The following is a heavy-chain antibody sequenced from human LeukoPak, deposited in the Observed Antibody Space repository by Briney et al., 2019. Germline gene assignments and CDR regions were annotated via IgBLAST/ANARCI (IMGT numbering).Heavy chain of an antibody. D-gene: IGHD3-10*01. V-gene: IGHV1-69*04. J-gene: IGHJ6*04. CDR2: IIPIFGIA. CDR1: GGTFSSYA. CDR3: ARTPGEVRGVIISHYYGMDV. Sequence: SVKVSCKASGGTFSSYAISWVRQAPGQGLEWMGRIIPIFGIANYAQKFQGRVTITADKSTSTAYMELSSLRSEDTAVYYCARTPGEVRGVIISHYYGMDVWGKGTTVTVSS.